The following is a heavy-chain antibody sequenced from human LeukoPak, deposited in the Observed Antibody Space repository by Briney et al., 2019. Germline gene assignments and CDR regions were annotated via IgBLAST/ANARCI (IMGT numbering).Heavy chain of an antibody. D-gene: IGHD3-3*01. CDR3: ARVRDKSGYYSRNKNAFDI. Sequence: GRSLRLSCAASGFTFSSYVMHWVRQAPGKGLQWVALISYDGSNRYYTDSVEGRFTISRDNSKNTLYLQMDSLRAEDTAVYYCARVRDKSGYYSRNKNAFDIWGQGTMVTVSS. J-gene: IGHJ3*02. CDR2: ISYDGSNR. V-gene: IGHV3-30*04. CDR1: GFTFSSYV.